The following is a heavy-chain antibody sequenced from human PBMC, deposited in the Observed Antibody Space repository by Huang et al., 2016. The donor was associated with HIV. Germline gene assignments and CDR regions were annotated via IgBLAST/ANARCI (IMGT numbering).Heavy chain of an antibody. D-gene: IGHD5-18*01. J-gene: IGHJ3*01. CDR3: ARDFGDTGIAFKAFDL. CDR2: STGSRTYV. Sequence: EVQLVESGGGLVKPGGSLRLSCAASGFAFNTYIMTWVRQAPGKVLEWVSSSTGSRTYVYYADSVEGRFTISRDNAKNLLYLQMNSLRAEDTAIFYCARDFGDTGIAFKAFDLWGQGTMVTVSP. V-gene: IGHV3-21*06. CDR1: GFAFNTYI.